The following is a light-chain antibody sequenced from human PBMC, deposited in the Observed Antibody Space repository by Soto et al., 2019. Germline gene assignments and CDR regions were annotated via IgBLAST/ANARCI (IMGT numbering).Light chain of an antibody. CDR1: SSNIGGNI. J-gene: IGLJ2*01. CDR2: GDD. V-gene: IGLV1-44*01. CDR3: AAWDDSLNGVV. Sequence: QSVLTQPPSASGTPGQRVTISCSGSSSNIGGNIVNWYQQLPGTAPKLLIFGDDQRPSWVPDRFSGSKSGTSASLAISGLQSADEANDYCAAWDDSLNGVVFGGGTKLTVL.